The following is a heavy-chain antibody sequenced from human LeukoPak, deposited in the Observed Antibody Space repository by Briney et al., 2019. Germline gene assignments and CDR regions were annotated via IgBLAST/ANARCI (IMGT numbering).Heavy chain of an antibody. CDR1: GYSISSGYY. J-gene: IGHJ4*02. CDR2: IYHSGST. Sequence: KASETLSLTCTISGYSISSGYYWGWIRRPPGKGLEWIGSIYHSGSTYYNPSLKSRVTISLDTSENQFSLKLSSVTAADTAVYYCARDLYSSGWGYFDYWGQGTLVTVSS. CDR3: ARDLYSSGWGYFDY. D-gene: IGHD6-19*01. V-gene: IGHV4-38-2*02.